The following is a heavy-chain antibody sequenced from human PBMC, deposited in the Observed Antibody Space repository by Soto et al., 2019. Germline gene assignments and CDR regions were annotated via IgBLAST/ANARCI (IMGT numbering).Heavy chain of an antibody. CDR3: ASSGELTPFADGMDV. CDR1: GDNFIDNW. CDR2: IFVADSDT. D-gene: IGHD3-16*01. V-gene: IGHV5-51*01. Sequence: GESLKISCNVSGDNFIDNWIGWVRQMPGKGLEWMGIIFVADSDTRYSPSFQGQVTISADRSISTAYLHWSSLKASDTAIYYCASSGELTPFADGMDVWGQGTTVPVS. J-gene: IGHJ6*02.